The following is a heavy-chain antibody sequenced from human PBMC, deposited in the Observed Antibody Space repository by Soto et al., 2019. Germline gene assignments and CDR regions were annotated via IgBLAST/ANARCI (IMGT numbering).Heavy chain of an antibody. CDR1: GFTFRTYA. J-gene: IGHJ4*02. CDR3: AKIPTGSGSSKFDY. D-gene: IGHD3-10*01. CDR2: ISGSGSFT. Sequence: GSLRLSCAASGFTFRTYAMNWVRQAPGKGLEWISAISGSGSFTHYADSVRGRFTISRDNSQNQLYLQMNNLRGDDTAMYYCAKIPTGSGSSKFDYWGQGIQVTVSS. V-gene: IGHV3-23*01.